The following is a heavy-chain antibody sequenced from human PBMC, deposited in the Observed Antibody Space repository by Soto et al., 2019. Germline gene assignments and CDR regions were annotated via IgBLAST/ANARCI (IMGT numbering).Heavy chain of an antibody. Sequence: RASVKVSCKASGFTFTSSAVQWVRQARGQRLEWIGWIVVGSGNTNYAQKFQERVTITRDMSTSTAYMELSSLRSEDTAVYYCAAAPIYGFWSGYSVFDYWGQGTLVTVYS. CDR3: AAAPIYGFWSGYSVFDY. D-gene: IGHD3-3*01. J-gene: IGHJ4*02. V-gene: IGHV1-58*01. CDR1: GFTFTSSA. CDR2: IVVGSGNT.